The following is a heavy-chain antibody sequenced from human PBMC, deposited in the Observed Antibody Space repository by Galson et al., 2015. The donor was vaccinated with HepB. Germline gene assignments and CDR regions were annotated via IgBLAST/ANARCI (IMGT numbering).Heavy chain of an antibody. CDR2: IKSKTDGGTT. D-gene: IGHD3-3*01. Sequence: SLRLSCAASGFTFSNAWMSWVRQAPGKGLEWVGRIKSKTDGGTTDYAAPVKGRFTISRDDSKNTLYLQMNSLKTEDTAVYYCTTGSELGVVIMECYFDYWGQGTLVTVSS. J-gene: IGHJ4*02. CDR1: GFTFSNAW. V-gene: IGHV3-15*01. CDR3: TTGSELGVVIMECYFDY.